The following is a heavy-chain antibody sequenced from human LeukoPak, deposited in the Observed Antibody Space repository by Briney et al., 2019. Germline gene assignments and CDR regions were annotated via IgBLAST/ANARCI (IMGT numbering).Heavy chain of an antibody. CDR2: IYPGDSDT. CDR3: ARARFDGYNYPYYMDV. CDR1: GYSFTSYW. J-gene: IGHJ6*03. Sequence: GESLKISCKGSGYSFTSYWIGWVRQMPGKGLEWMGIIYPGDSDTRYSPSFQGQVTISADKSISTAYLQWSSLKASDTAMYYCARARFDGYNYPYYMDVWGKGTTVTVSS. D-gene: IGHD5-24*01. V-gene: IGHV5-51*01.